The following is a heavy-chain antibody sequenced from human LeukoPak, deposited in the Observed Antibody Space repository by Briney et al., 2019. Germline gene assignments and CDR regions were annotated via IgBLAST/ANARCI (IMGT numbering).Heavy chain of an antibody. J-gene: IGHJ6*02. D-gene: IGHD3-3*02. V-gene: IGHV3-7*01. CDR1: GFTFGGYW. CDR3: ARKGSFRGDYGLDV. CDR2: IKHDGTEK. Sequence: GGSLRLSCAASGFTFGGYWMTWVRQAPGKGLEWVAYIKHDGTEKYYVDSVKGRFTISRDNAKSSLFLQMNSLRAEDTAVYYCARKGSFRGDYGLDVWGQGTTVTVSS.